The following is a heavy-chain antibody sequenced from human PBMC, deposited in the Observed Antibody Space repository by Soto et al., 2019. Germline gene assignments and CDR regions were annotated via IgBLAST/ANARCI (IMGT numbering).Heavy chain of an antibody. CDR1: GYTFTNYD. V-gene: IGHV1-8*01. CDR3: IGWGGPGGMDV. Sequence: QVQLVQSGAEVKKPGASVKVSCKASGYTFTNYDINWVRQATGQGLEWMGWMNPNSGNTGSAQKFQGRVTMTRNTPTSTAYMELSSLRSEDTAVYYCIGWGGPGGMDVWGQGTTVTVSS. CDR2: MNPNSGNT. D-gene: IGHD2-15*01. J-gene: IGHJ6*02.